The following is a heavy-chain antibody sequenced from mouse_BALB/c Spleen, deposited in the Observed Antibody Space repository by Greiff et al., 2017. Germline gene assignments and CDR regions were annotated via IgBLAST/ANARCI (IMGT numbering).Heavy chain of an antibody. D-gene: IGHD3-1*01. CDR3: ARGHGEGYFDV. CDR1: GFTFSDYY. Sequence: EVQLVESGGGLVKPGGSLKLSCAASGFTFSDYYMYWVRQTPEKRLEWVATISDGGSYTYYPDSVKGRFTISRDNAKNNLYLQMSSLKSEDTAMYYCARGHGEGYFDVWGAGTTVTVSS. CDR2: ISDGGSYT. J-gene: IGHJ1*01. V-gene: IGHV5-4*02.